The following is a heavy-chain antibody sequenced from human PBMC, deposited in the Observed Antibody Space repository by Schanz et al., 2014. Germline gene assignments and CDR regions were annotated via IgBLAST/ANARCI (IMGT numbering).Heavy chain of an antibody. CDR2: ISGSGGST. Sequence: EVQLLESGGGLVQPGGSLRLSCAASGFTFSSYAMSWVRQAPGKGLEWVSAISGSGGSTYYADSVKGRFTIARDNSKNTLYLQRNSLRDEDTAVYYCAKGRFGELSAFDIWGQGTMVTVSS. CDR1: GFTFSSYA. V-gene: IGHV3-23*01. J-gene: IGHJ3*02. CDR3: AKGRFGELSAFDI. D-gene: IGHD3-10*01.